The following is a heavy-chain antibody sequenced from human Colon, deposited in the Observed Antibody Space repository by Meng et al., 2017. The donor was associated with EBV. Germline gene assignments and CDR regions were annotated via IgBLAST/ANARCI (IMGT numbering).Heavy chain of an antibody. Sequence: QVQLQGSGPGLVKPPTTLSLTCAGSGGSISSGGDYWSWIRQPPGEGLEWIGYIYSSGSTYYNPSLKSRITISIDTSKNQFSLNLSSVTAADTAVYYCVRGGRDGFFYVWGQGTMVTVSS. V-gene: IGHV4-30-4*01. CDR3: VRGGRDGFFYV. CDR2: IYSSGST. J-gene: IGHJ6*02. D-gene: IGHD5-24*01. CDR1: GGSISSGGDY.